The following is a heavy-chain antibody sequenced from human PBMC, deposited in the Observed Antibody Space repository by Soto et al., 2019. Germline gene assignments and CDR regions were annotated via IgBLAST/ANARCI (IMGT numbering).Heavy chain of an antibody. CDR1: GYSFSTYD. D-gene: IGHD3-9*01. Sequence: ASVKVSCKASGYSFSTYDISWLRQAPGQGPEWMGRISPKNGNTNYAQSFQDRVTMTADTSSSTAYMELRGLRSDDTANYYCATTYDTGFDPWGQGTLVTVSS. J-gene: IGHJ5*02. CDR2: ISPKNGNT. CDR3: ATTYDTGFDP. V-gene: IGHV1-18*04.